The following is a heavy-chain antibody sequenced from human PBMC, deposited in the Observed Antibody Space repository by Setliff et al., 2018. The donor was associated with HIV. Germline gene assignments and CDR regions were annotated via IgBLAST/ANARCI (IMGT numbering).Heavy chain of an antibody. Sequence: PGGSLRLSCTASGFTFSRHAMTWVRQAPGKGLEWVSTIPSNSEYTIYADSVEGRFTISRDNNKNTLYLQMNSLRAEDTAVYYCARYAQAVPGYHNAFDIWGQGTMVTVSS. CDR3: ARYAQAVPGYHNAFDI. D-gene: IGHD6-19*01. CDR2: IPSNSEYT. J-gene: IGHJ3*02. CDR1: GFTFSRHA. V-gene: IGHV3-23*01.